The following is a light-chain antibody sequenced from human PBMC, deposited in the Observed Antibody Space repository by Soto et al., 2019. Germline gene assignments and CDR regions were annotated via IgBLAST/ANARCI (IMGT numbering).Light chain of an antibody. V-gene: IGKV1-5*01. CDR2: DAS. CDR1: QSISTW. Sequence: DIQMTQSPSTLSASVGDRVTITCRASQSISTWLAWYQQKPGEAPKLLIYDASSLDSGVPSRFSGSGSGTEFTLTITSLQPDDFATYYCQHYNSYSEAFGQGTKVELK. CDR3: QHYNSYSEA. J-gene: IGKJ1*01.